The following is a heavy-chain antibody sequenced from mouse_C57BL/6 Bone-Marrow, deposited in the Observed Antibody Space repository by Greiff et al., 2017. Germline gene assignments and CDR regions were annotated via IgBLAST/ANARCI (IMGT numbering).Heavy chain of an antibody. Sequence: VQLKASGAELVRPGASVKLSCTASGFNIKDDYMHWVKQRPEQGLEWIGWIDPENGDTEYASKFQGKATITADTSSNTAYLQLSSLTSEDTAVYYCITSTMITSMDYWGQGTSVTVSS. CDR2: IDPENGDT. V-gene: IGHV14-4*01. CDR1: GFNIKDDY. CDR3: ITSTMITSMDY. D-gene: IGHD2-4*01. J-gene: IGHJ4*01.